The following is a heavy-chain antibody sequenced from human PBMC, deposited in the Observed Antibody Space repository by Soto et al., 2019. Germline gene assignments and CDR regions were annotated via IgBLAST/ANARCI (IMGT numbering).Heavy chain of an antibody. CDR2: ISYDGRNK. Sequence: QVQLVESGGGVVQPGRSLRLSCAASGFTFSSYGMHWVRQAPGKGLEWVAVISYDGRNKYYADSVKGRFTISRDNSKNTLYLQLNRLRAEDTAVYYCAKDLYDSSGYYPTGCLDYWGQGTLVTVSS. J-gene: IGHJ4*02. CDR3: AKDLYDSSGYYPTGCLDY. V-gene: IGHV3-30*18. CDR1: GFTFSSYG. D-gene: IGHD3-22*01.